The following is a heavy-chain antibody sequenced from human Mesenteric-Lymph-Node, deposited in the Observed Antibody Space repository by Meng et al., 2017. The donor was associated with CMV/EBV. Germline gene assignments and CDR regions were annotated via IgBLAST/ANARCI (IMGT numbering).Heavy chain of an antibody. D-gene: IGHD3-22*01. J-gene: IGHJ6*02. CDR1: GFTFSSYS. Sequence: GESLKISCAASGFTFSSYSVNWVRQAPGKGLEWVSSISSSSSYIYYADSVKGRFTISRDNAKNSLYLQMNSLRAEDTAVYYCARPYYYDSSGYYYYYYGMDVWGQGTTVTVSS. V-gene: IGHV3-21*01. CDR3: ARPYYYDSSGYYYYYYGMDV. CDR2: ISSSSSYI.